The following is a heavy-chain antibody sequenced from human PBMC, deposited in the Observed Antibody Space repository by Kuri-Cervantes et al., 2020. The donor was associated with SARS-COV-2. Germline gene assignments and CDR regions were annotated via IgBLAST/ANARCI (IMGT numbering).Heavy chain of an antibody. D-gene: IGHD7-27*01. V-gene: IGHV3-21*01. CDR2: IDSSSYYI. CDR3: AREEGGELGEAFDY. Sequence: GGSLRLSCTASGFTFSGYNMNWIRQAPGRGLEWVASIDSSSYYIYHADSVKGRLTISRDNAKTSLYLQMNSLKPEDTAVYYCAREEGGELGEAFDYWGQGALVTVSS. J-gene: IGHJ4*02. CDR1: GFTFSGYN.